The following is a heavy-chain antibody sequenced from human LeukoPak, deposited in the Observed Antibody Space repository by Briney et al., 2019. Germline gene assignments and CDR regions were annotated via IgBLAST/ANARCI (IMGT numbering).Heavy chain of an antibody. J-gene: IGHJ4*02. Sequence: ASVKVSCKASGYTFTSYGISWVRQAPGQGLEWMGWISAYNGNTNYAQKLQGRVTMTTDTSTSTAYMELRSLRSDDAAVYYCARGGGVVVPAASFDYWGQGTLVTVSS. D-gene: IGHD2-2*01. CDR2: ISAYNGNT. CDR3: ARGGGVVVPAASFDY. V-gene: IGHV1-18*01. CDR1: GYTFTSYG.